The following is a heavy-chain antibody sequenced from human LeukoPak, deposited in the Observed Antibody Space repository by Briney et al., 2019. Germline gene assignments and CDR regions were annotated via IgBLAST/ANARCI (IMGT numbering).Heavy chain of an antibody. D-gene: IGHD3-22*01. J-gene: IGHJ1*01. CDR1: GFAFRSYG. CDR3: AKGLRYYDSSGPRGYFQH. V-gene: IGHV3-23*01. CDR2: ISGSGGST. Sequence: GGSLRLSCAASGFAFRSYGMSWVRQAPGKGLEWVSAISGSGGSTYYADSVKGRFTISRDNSKNTLYLQMNSLRAEDTAVYYCAKGLRYYDSSGPRGYFQHWGQGTLVTVSS.